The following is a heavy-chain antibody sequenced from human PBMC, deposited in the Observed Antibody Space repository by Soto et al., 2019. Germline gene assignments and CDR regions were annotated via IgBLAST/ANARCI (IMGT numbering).Heavy chain of an antibody. CDR3: ARRDGYNDYYYGMDV. CDR1: GGTFSSYA. J-gene: IGHJ6*02. D-gene: IGHD5-12*01. CDR2: IIPIFGTA. V-gene: IGHV1-69*13. Sequence: SVKVSCKASGGTFSSYAISWVRQAPGQGLEWMGGIIPIFGTANYAQKFQGRVTITADESTSTAYMELSSLRSEDTAVYYCARRDGYNDYYYGMDVWGQGTTVTVSS.